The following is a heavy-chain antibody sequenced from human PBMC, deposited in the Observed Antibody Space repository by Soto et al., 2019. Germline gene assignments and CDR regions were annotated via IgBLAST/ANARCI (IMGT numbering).Heavy chain of an antibody. D-gene: IGHD5-18*01. CDR2: IYYSGST. CDR1: GGSISSGGYY. V-gene: IGHV4-31*03. J-gene: IGHJ4*02. CDR3: ARVAFAAMDHQRFDY. Sequence: KPSETLSLTCTVSGGSISSGGYYWSWIRQHPGKGLEWIGYIYYSGSTYYNPSLKSRVTISVDTSKNQFSLKLSSVTAADTAVYYCARVAFAAMDHQRFDYWGQGALVTV.